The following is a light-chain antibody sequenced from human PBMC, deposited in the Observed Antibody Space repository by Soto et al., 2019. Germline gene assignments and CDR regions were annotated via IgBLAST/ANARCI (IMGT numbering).Light chain of an antibody. CDR2: EES. V-gene: IGKV1-9*01. CDR3: QQKYSITIT. J-gene: IGKJ5*01. CDR1: QAVPNN. Sequence: DIHLTQSPSFLSASLGDRVTITCRPSQAVPNNMAWYQQKPGKPPKLLIYEESTLHSGVPSRFSGRKSGTQFTLTIDSLQNEDFATYYCQQKYSITITFGQGTRLEIK.